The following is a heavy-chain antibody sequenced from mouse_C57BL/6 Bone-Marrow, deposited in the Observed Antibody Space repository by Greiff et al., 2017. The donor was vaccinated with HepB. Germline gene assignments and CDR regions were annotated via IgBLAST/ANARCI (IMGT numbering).Heavy chain of an antibody. CDR3: TRVVYDGYYNYFDY. Sequence: EVKLVESGEGLVKPGGSLKLSCAASGFTFSSYAMSWVRQTPEKRLEWVAYISSGGDYIYCADTVKGRFTISRDNARNTLYLQMSSLKSEDTAMYYCTRVVYDGYYNYFDYWGQGTTLTVSS. CDR2: ISSGGDYI. D-gene: IGHD2-3*01. V-gene: IGHV5-9-1*02. CDR1: GFTFSSYA. J-gene: IGHJ2*01.